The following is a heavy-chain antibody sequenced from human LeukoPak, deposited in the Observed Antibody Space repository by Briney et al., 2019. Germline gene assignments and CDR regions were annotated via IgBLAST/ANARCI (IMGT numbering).Heavy chain of an antibody. CDR2: ISSSSSYI. J-gene: IGHJ4*02. Sequence: GGSLRLSCAASGFTFSSYSMNWVRQAPGKGLEWVSSISSSSSYIYYADSVKGRFTISRDNAKNSLYLQMNSLRAEDTAVYYCARMVRGPESYYLDYWGQGTLVTVSS. D-gene: IGHD3-10*01. CDR1: GFTFSSYS. V-gene: IGHV3-21*01. CDR3: ARMVRGPESYYLDY.